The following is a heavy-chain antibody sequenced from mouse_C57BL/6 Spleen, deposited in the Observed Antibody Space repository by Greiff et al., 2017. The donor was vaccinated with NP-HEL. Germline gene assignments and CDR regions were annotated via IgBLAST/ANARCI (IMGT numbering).Heavy chain of an antibody. CDR3: AREELGYAAWFAY. J-gene: IGHJ3*01. CDR1: GYTFTDYT. CDR2: IHPRDGST. V-gene: IGHV1-78*01. D-gene: IGHD2-2*01. Sequence: VQLQQSDAELVKPGASVKISCKASGYTFTDYTIHWMKQRPEQGLEWIGYIHPRDGSTKYNEKFKGKATLTVDKSSSTAYMQLNSLTSEDSAVYFCAREELGYAAWFAYWGQGTLVTVAA.